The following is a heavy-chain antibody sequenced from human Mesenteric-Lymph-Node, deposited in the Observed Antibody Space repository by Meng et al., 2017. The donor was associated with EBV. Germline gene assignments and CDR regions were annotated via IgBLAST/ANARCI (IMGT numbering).Heavy chain of an antibody. D-gene: IGHD4-17*01. CDR2: INHSGNT. Sequence: QGQLQQWGAGPLNPSETLSLPCAVYGGSFSTFYWSWIRQPPGKGLEWIGEINHSGNTNYNPSLKSRVTISVDTSKNQFSLRLTSVTAADTAVYYCARVGEADSGDYPNEDSWGQGTLVTVSS. J-gene: IGHJ4*02. CDR1: GGSFSTFY. CDR3: ARVGEADSGDYPNEDS. V-gene: IGHV4-34*01.